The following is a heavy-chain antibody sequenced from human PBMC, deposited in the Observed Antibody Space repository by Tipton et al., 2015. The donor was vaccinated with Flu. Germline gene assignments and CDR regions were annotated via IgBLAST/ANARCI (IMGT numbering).Heavy chain of an antibody. D-gene: IGHD3-16*01. V-gene: IGHV4-59*01. CDR3: ARGGGLGPGAFDI. Sequence: TLSLTCTVSGGSISSYYWSWVRQPPGKGLEWIGYIYYSGSTNYNPSLKSRVTISVDTSKNRFSLKLSSVTAADTAVYYCARGGGLGPGAFDIWGQGTMVTVSS. CDR2: IYYSGST. J-gene: IGHJ3*02. CDR1: GGSISSYY.